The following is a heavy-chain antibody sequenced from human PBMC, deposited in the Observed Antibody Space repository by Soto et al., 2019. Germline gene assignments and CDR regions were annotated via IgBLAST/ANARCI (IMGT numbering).Heavy chain of an antibody. D-gene: IGHD2-21*02. CDR3: VSGDAWGALLAY. Sequence: SETLSLTCTVSGASINSGVYYWNWFRLLPGRGLEWIGYIYFTGNTYYNPSLESRVTISLDTPQNQFSLELNSVSAADTAVYYCVSGDAWGALLAYWGQGALVTVSS. CDR2: IYFTGNT. J-gene: IGHJ4*02. V-gene: IGHV4-31*03. CDR1: GASINSGVYY.